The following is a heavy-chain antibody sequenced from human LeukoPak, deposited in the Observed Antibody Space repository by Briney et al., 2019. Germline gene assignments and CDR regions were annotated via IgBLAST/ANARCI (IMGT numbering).Heavy chain of an antibody. V-gene: IGHV1-69*04. CDR2: IIPILGIA. D-gene: IGHD3-22*01. CDR1: GGTFSSYA. J-gene: IGHJ3*02. Sequence: GASVKVSCKASGGTFSSYAISWVRQAPGQGLEWMGRIIPILGIANYAQKFQRRVTITADKSTSTAYMELSSLRSEDTAVYYCARLSRPGSLYHSSGNDAFDIWGQGTMVTVSS. CDR3: ARLSRPGSLYHSSGNDAFDI.